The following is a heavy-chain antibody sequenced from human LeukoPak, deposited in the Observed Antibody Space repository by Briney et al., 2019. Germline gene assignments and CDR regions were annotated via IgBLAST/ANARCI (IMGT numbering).Heavy chain of an antibody. V-gene: IGHV4-34*01. CDR1: GGSFSGYY. J-gene: IGHJ6*02. CDR2: INHSGST. Sequence: SETLSLTCAVYGGSFSGYYWSWIRQPPGKGLEWIGEINHSGSTNYNPSLTSLKSRVTISVDTSKNQLSLRLSSVTAADTAVYYCARGRIGYCSSSSCYYNYPMDVWGQGTTVTVSS. D-gene: IGHD2-2*01. CDR3: ARGRIGYCSSSSCYYNYPMDV.